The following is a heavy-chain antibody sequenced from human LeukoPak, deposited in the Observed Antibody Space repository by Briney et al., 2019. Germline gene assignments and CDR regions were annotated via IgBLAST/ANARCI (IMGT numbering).Heavy chain of an antibody. D-gene: IGHD2-21*01. J-gene: IGHJ3*02. CDR2: ISYDGTYK. V-gene: IGHV3-30-3*01. Sequence: GRSPRLSCAVSGFTFSVYALHWVRQAPGKGLEWVAVISYDGTYKYYTDSVKGRFTISRDNFNNTMFLEMNRLRPEDTAVYYCARIRWQIVSIDAFDMWGQGTMVTVSS. CDR3: ARIRWQIVSIDAFDM. CDR1: GFTFSVYA.